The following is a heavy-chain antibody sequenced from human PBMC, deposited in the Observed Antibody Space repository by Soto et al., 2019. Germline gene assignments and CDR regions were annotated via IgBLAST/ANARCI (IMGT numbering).Heavy chain of an antibody. J-gene: IGHJ4*02. V-gene: IGHV3-66*01. Sequence: GGSLRLSCAASGFTVSSNYMSWVRQAPGKGLEWVSFIYSGGSTYYADSVKGRFTISRDNSKNTLYLQMNSLRAEDTAVYYCAREFSGYDYSFFDYWGQGTLVTVSS. CDR2: IYSGGST. CDR1: GFTVSSNY. CDR3: AREFSGYDYSFFDY. D-gene: IGHD5-12*01.